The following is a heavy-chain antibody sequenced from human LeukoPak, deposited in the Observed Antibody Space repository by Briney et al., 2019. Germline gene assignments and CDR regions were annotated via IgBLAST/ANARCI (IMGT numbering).Heavy chain of an antibody. Sequence: GGSLRLSCAASGFTFRSYTMRWVRQAPGKGLEWVSAISDSGDRTDYADSVKGRFTISRDNAKNILYLQMNSLRAEDTAVYYCAKEASVAAAGTPRHYYYMDVWGKGTTVTVSS. CDR3: AKEASVAAAGTPRHYYYMDV. CDR1: GFTFRSYT. V-gene: IGHV3-23*01. CDR2: ISDSGDRT. J-gene: IGHJ6*03. D-gene: IGHD6-13*01.